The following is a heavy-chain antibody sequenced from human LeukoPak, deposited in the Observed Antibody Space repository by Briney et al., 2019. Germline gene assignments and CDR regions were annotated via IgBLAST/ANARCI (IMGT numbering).Heavy chain of an antibody. V-gene: IGHV4-59*08. Sequence: SETLSLTCTVSGGSISSYYWSWIRQPPGKGLEWIGYIYYSGSTNYNPSLKSRVTISVDTSKNQFSLKLSSVTAADTAVYYCARNRRGYTAMAYYFDYWGQGTLVTVSS. CDR2: IYYSGST. J-gene: IGHJ4*02. CDR1: GGSISSYY. D-gene: IGHD5-18*01. CDR3: ARNRRGYTAMAYYFDY.